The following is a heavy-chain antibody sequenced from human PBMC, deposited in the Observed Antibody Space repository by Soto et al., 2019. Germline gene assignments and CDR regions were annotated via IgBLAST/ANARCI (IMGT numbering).Heavy chain of an antibody. D-gene: IGHD6-13*01. V-gene: IGHV1-3*01. CDR2: INAGNGNT. Sequence: GASVKVSCKASGYTFTSYAMHWVRQAPGQRLEWMGWINAGNGNTKYSQKFQGRVTITRDTSASTAYMELSSLRSEDTAVYYCARVGSSSWYYYYGMDVWGQGTTVTVSS. CDR1: GYTFTSYA. CDR3: ARVGSSSWYYYYGMDV. J-gene: IGHJ6*02.